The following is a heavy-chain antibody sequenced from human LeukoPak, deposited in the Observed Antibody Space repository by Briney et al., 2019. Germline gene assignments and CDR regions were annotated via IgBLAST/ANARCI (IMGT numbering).Heavy chain of an antibody. D-gene: IGHD6-13*01. Sequence: GRSLRLSCAASGFTFSSYGMHWVRQAPGKGLEWVAVIWYDGSNKYYADSVKGRFTISRDNSKNTLYPQMNSLRAEDTAVYYCAKGGSYSSSWLDYWGQGTLVTVSS. J-gene: IGHJ4*02. V-gene: IGHV3-33*06. CDR2: IWYDGSNK. CDR3: AKGGSYSSSWLDY. CDR1: GFTFSSYG.